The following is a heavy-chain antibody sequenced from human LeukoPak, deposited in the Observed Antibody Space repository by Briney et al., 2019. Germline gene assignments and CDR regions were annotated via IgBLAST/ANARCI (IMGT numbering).Heavy chain of an antibody. CDR1: GFTLEEYY. Sequence: GGSLRLSCEASGFTLEEYYMTWIRQAPGKGLEWISSISSGGAQSYADSVKGRFNVSRDIARSSLFLQMSRLRAEDTAIYYCARDLYPTDRGEYFHPWGPGTLVTVSS. J-gene: IGHJ1*01. CDR3: ARDLYPTDRGEYFHP. V-gene: IGHV3-11*01. CDR2: ISSGGAQ. D-gene: IGHD3-16*01.